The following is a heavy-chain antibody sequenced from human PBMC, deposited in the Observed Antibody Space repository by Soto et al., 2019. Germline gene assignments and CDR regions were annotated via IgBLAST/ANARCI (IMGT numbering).Heavy chain of an antibody. V-gene: IGHV4-34*01. J-gene: IGHJ6*02. CDR3: ARGRTSVAYDSSGYYPTLYYYYGMDV. D-gene: IGHD3-22*01. CDR2: ISHSGST. Sequence: PETLPDTWAVYGGSFSRYYWSWCREPPGKGLEWIGEISHSGSTNYNPSLKSRVTISVDTSKNQFSLKLSSVTAADTAVYYCARGRTSVAYDSSGYYPTLYYYYGMDVWGQWTTVT. CDR1: GGSFSRYY.